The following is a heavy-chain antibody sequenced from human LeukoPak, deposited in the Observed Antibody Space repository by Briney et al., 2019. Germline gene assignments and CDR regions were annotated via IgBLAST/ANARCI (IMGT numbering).Heavy chain of an antibody. CDR2: IIPIFGTA. V-gene: IGHV1-69*13. CDR1: GGTFSSYA. Sequence: ASVKVSCKASGGTFSSYAISWVRQAPGQGLEWMGGIIPIFGTANYAQKFRGRVTITADESTSTAYMELSSLRSEDTAVYYCARGGGSGSLSPPDYWGQGTLVTVSA. CDR3: ARGGGSGSLSPPDY. D-gene: IGHD1-26*01. J-gene: IGHJ4*02.